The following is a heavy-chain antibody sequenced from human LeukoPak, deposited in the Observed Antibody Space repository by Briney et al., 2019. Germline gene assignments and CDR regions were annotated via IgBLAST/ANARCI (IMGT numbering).Heavy chain of an antibody. D-gene: IGHD4-17*01. CDR2: IIPIFGTA. V-gene: IGHV1-69*13. J-gene: IGHJ4*02. CDR3: AHYDYGDYGADY. Sequence: GASVKVSCKASGGTFSSYAISWVRQAPGQGLEWMGGIIPIFGTANYAQKFQGRVTITADESTSTAYMELSSLRSEDTAVYYCAHYDYGDYGADYWGQGTLVTVSS. CDR1: GGTFSSYA.